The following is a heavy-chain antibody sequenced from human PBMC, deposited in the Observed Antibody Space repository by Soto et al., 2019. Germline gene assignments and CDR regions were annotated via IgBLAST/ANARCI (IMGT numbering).Heavy chain of an antibody. J-gene: IGHJ1*01. CDR1: GASISSSNW. Sequence: QVQLQESGPGLVKPSGTLSLTCTVSGASISSSNWWSWVRQSPGKGLAWIGEVFHTGSTNYNPSLSRRLSISVDTSKNQFTLGLTSVTAADTAVYYCAREDGGQKVRESFHHWGQGTLVTDSS. CDR2: VFHTGST. CDR3: AREDGGQKVRESFHH. V-gene: IGHV4-4*02. D-gene: IGHD3-10*01.